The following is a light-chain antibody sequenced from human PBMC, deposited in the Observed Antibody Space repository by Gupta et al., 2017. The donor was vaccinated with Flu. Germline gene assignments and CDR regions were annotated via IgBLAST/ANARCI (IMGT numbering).Light chain of an antibody. J-gene: IGKJ4*01. Sequence: EIVLTQSPGTLSLSPGERATLSCRASQSVSSSYLAWYQQKPGQAPRLLIYGASSRATGIPDRFSGSGSGTDFTLTISRLEPEDFAVYYCQQDGSSSLTFGRGTKVEIK. CDR2: GAS. V-gene: IGKV3-20*01. CDR1: QSVSSSY. CDR3: QQDGSSSLT.